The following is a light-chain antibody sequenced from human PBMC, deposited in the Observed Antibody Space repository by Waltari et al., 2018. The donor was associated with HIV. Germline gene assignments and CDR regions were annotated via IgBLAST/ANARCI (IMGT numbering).Light chain of an antibody. CDR1: QSVLYSSNNKNY. CDR2: WAS. Sequence: DIVMTQSPDSLAVSLGERATINCKSRQSVLYSSNNKNYLAWYQQKPGQPPKLLIYWASTRESGVPDRFSGSGSGTDFTLTISSLQAEDVAVYYCRQYYTNPRTFGQGTKVEIK. V-gene: IGKV4-1*01. CDR3: RQYYTNPRT. J-gene: IGKJ1*01.